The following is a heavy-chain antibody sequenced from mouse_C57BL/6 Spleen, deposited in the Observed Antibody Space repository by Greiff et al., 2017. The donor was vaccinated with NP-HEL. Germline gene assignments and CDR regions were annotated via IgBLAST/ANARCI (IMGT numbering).Heavy chain of an antibody. CDR3: ARDYYGSSPWDY. J-gene: IGHJ4*01. CDR2: ISDGGSYT. D-gene: IGHD1-1*01. V-gene: IGHV5-4*01. CDR1: GFTFSSYA. Sequence: EVMLVESGGGLVKPGGSLKLSCAASGFTFSSYAMSWVRQTPEKRLEWVATISDGGSYTYYPDNVKGRFTISRDNAKNNLYLQMSHLKSEDTAMYYCARDYYGSSPWDYWGQGTSVTVSS.